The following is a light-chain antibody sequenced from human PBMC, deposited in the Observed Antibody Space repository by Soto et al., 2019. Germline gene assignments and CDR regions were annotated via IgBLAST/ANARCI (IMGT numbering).Light chain of an antibody. Sequence: QSALTQPRSVSGSPGQSITISCSGTSSDVGAYNYVSWYQQHPGKAPKLMIYDVTKRPSGVPDRFSASKSGNTASQAISGLQAEDEADYYCCSYAGTYTFVFGSGTKLTVL. CDR1: SSDVGAYNY. CDR2: DVT. CDR3: CSYAGTYTFV. V-gene: IGLV2-11*01. J-gene: IGLJ1*01.